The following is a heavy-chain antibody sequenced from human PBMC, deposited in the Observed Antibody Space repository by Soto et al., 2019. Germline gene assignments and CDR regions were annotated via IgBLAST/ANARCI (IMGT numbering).Heavy chain of an antibody. CDR3: ARYGSGSYFDNWFDP. CDR2: IYHSGST. Sequence: SETLSLTCAVSSGYISSSKWWSWVRQPPGKGLEWIGEIYHSGSTNYNPSLKSRVTISVDKSKNQFSLKLSSVTAADTAVYYCARYGSGSYFDNWFDPWGQGTLVTVSS. D-gene: IGHD3-10*01. V-gene: IGHV4-4*02. J-gene: IGHJ5*02. CDR1: SGYISSSKW.